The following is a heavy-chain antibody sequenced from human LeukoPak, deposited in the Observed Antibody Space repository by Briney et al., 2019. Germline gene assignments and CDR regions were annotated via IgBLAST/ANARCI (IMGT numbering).Heavy chain of an antibody. D-gene: IGHD5-24*01. Sequence: ASVKVSCKASGYTFTGYYMHWVRQAPGQGLEWMGWINPNSGGTNYAQKFQGRVTMTRDTSMSTAYMELSRLRSDDTAVYYCARATRRTRHGYTDYWGQGTLVTVSS. CDR2: INPNSGGT. V-gene: IGHV1-2*02. CDR1: GYTFTGYY. CDR3: ARATRRTRHGYTDY. J-gene: IGHJ4*02.